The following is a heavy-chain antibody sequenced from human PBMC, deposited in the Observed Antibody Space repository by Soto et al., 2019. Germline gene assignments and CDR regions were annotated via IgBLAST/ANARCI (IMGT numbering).Heavy chain of an antibody. Sequence: PGGSLRLSCAASGFTFSSYGMHWVRQAPGKGLEWVAVIWYDGSNKYYADSVKGRFTISRDNSKNTLYLQMNSLRAEDTAVYYCARDRIAAAGSCWFDPWGQGTLVTVSS. J-gene: IGHJ5*02. V-gene: IGHV3-33*01. CDR1: GFTFSSYG. CDR3: ARDRIAAAGSCWFDP. D-gene: IGHD6-13*01. CDR2: IWYDGSNK.